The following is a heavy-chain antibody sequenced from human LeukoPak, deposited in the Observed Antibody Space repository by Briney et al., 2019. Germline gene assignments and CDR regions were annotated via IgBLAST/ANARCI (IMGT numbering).Heavy chain of an antibody. CDR1: GGTFSSYA. J-gene: IGHJ1*01. V-gene: IGHV1-69*05. CDR3: ARVPYYGAPYFQH. D-gene: IGHD4-17*01. CDR2: IIPIFGTA. Sequence: SVKVSCKASGGTFSSYAISWVRQAPGQGLEWMGGIIPIFGTANYAQKFQGRVTITRNTSISTAYMELSSLRSEDTAVYYCARVPYYGAPYFQHWGQGTLVTVSS.